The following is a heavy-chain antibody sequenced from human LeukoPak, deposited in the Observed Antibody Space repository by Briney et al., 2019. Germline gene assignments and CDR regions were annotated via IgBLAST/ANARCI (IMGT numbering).Heavy chain of an antibody. CDR2: IYPGDSDT. CDR1: GYSFTSYW. J-gene: IGHJ5*02. D-gene: IGHD4-17*01. V-gene: IGHV5-51*01. Sequence: GESLKISWKGSGYSFTSYWIGWVRQMPGKGLEWMGIIYPGDSDTRYSPSFQGQVTISADKSISTAYLQWSSLKASDTAMYYCAREGDYGDYVARYNWFDPWGQGTLVTVSS. CDR3: AREGDYGDYVARYNWFDP.